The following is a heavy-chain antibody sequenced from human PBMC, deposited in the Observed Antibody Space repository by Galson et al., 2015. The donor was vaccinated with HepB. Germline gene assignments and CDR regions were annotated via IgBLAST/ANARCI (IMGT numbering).Heavy chain of an antibody. Sequence: SVKVSCKASGGTFSSYAISWVRQAPGQGLEWMGGIIPIFGTANYAQKFQGRVTITADESTSTAYMELSSLRSEDTAVYYCARSPASSSRKIYYYGMDVWGQGTTVTVSS. CDR3: ARSPASSSRKIYYYGMDV. V-gene: IGHV1-69*13. CDR2: IIPIFGTA. CDR1: GGTFSSYA. J-gene: IGHJ6*02. D-gene: IGHD6-6*01.